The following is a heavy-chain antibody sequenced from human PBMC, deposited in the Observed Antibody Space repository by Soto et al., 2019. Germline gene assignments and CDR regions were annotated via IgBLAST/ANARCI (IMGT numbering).Heavy chain of an antibody. J-gene: IGHJ4*02. CDR2: IYYSGST. V-gene: IGHV4-39*01. D-gene: IGHD4-17*01. CDR1: GGSISRSSYY. CDR3: ARHDYGGFGL. Sequence: QLQLQESGPGLVKPSETLSLTCTVSGGSISRSSYYWGWIRQPPGKGLEWIGSIYYSGSTYYNPSLKRRATRSVDTSKNQFSLKLSSVTAADTAVYYCARHDYGGFGLWGQGTLVTVSS.